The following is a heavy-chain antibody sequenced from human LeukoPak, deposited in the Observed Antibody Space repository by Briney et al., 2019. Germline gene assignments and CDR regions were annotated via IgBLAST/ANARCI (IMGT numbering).Heavy chain of an antibody. Sequence: SGGSLRLSCAASGFTFSSYWMSWVRQAPGKGLEWVSLISWDGGSTYYADSVKGRFTISRDNSKNSLYLQMNSLRAEDTALYYCAKDGGNSDDYYYYYMDVWGKGTAVTVSS. J-gene: IGHJ6*03. CDR3: AKDGGNSDDYYYYYMDV. CDR2: ISWDGGST. V-gene: IGHV3-43D*03. CDR1: GFTFSSYW. D-gene: IGHD4-23*01.